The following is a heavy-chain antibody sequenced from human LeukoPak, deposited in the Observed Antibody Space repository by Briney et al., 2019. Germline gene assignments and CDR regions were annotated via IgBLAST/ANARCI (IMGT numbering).Heavy chain of an antibody. CDR3: VRDPATSYYLDA. Sequence: GASVTVSCTASGYTFTAYYLNWLRQAPGQGLEWMGWIDPKSGDTKIAPKFQGRVTMTRDTSLSTVYMALYSLRSDDTAIYSCVRDPATSYYLDAWGQGILVTVSS. V-gene: IGHV1-2*02. CDR2: IDPKSGDT. J-gene: IGHJ4*02. CDR1: GYTFTAYY.